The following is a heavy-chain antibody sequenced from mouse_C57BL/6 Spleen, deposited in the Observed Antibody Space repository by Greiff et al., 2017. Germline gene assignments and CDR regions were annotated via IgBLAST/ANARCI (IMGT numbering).Heavy chain of an antibody. CDR1: GYTFTSYD. J-gene: IGHJ3*01. Sequence: LMESGPELVKPGASVKLSCKASGYTFTSYDINWVKQRPGQGLEWIGWIYPRDGSTKYNEKFKGKATLTVDTSSSTAYMELHSLTSEDSAVYFCARRDYGNIAWFAYWGQGTLVTVSA. CDR2: IYPRDGST. CDR3: ARRDYGNIAWFAY. V-gene: IGHV1-85*01. D-gene: IGHD2-1*01.